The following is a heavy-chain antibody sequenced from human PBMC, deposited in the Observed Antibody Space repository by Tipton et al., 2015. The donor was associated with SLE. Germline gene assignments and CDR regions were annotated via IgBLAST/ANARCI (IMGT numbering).Heavy chain of an antibody. D-gene: IGHD5-12*01. J-gene: IGHJ4*02. CDR2: IYTSGST. Sequence: TLSLTCTVSGGSISSGSYYWSWIRQPAGKGLEWIGYIYTSGSTNYNPSLKSRVTISVDTSKNQFSLKLSSVTAADTAVYYCARGSGYDLWGQGTLVTVPS. CDR1: GGSISSGSYY. V-gene: IGHV4-61*09. CDR3: ARGSGYDL.